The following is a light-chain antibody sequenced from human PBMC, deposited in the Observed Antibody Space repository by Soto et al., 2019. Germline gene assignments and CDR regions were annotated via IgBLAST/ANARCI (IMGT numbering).Light chain of an antibody. CDR3: QPDGYLPFT. J-gene: IGKJ3*01. CDR2: DAS. CDR1: QDISNY. Sequence: DIQMTQSPSSLSASVGDRVTITCQASQDISNYLNWYHQKPGKAPKLLIYDASNLETGVPSRFSGSGSGTPFTFTISSLQPEGNGKYYCQPDGYLPFTFGPGTKVDIK. V-gene: IGKV1-33*01.